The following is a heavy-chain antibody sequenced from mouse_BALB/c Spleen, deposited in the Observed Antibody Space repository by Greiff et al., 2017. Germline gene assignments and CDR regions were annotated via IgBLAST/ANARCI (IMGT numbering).Heavy chain of an antibody. CDR2: ISYSGST. J-gene: IGHJ2*01. CDR1: GYSITSDYA. CDR3: ASGPFSWFDY. V-gene: IGHV3-2*02. Sequence: EVQGVESGPGLVKPSQSLSLTCTVTGYSITSDYAWNWIRQFPGNKLEWMGYISYSGSTSYNPSLKSRISITRDTSKNQFFLQLNSVTTEDTATYYCASGPFSWFDYWGQGTTLTVSS.